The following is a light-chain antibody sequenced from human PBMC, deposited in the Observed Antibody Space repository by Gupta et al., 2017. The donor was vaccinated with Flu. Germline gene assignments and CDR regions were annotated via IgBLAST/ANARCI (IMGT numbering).Light chain of an antibody. CDR2: GNI. CDR1: SANIGINY. CDR3: GTWDSSLGAGV. Sequence: KVTISCSGSSANIGINYVSWYQQLPGTAPNLLIYGNIGRPSGIPARFSGSKSGTSATLDITGLQTGDEADYYCGTWDSSLGAGVFGGGTKLTVL. V-gene: IGLV1-51*02. J-gene: IGLJ3*02.